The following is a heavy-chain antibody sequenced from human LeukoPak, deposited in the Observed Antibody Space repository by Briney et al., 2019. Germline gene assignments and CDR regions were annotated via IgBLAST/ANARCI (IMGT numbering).Heavy chain of an antibody. D-gene: IGHD1-1*01. CDR2: INPDGSTT. J-gene: IGHJ4*02. CDR1: GFTFSRFW. CDR3: VTDHTGKEDK. Sequence: GGSLRLSCAASGFTFSRFWIHWVRQVPGKGLVWVSRINPDGSTTTYADSVKGRFTISRDNAKNTLYLLMNSLRVEDTAVYYCVTDHTGKEDKWGQGTLVTVSS. V-gene: IGHV3-74*01.